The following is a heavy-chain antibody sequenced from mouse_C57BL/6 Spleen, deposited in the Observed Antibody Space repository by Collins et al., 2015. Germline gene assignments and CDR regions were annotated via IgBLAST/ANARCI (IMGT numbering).Heavy chain of an antibody. CDR1: GFSLTSYG. D-gene: IGHD4-1*01. CDR2: IWSGGST. V-gene: IGHV2-2*01. CDR3: ARERTGTYWYFDV. Sequence: QVQLKQSGPGLVQPSQSLSITCTVSGFSLTSYGVHWVRQSPGKGLEWLGVIWSGGSTDYNAAFISRLSISKDNSKSQAFFKMNSLQADDTAIYYCARERTGTYWYFDVWGTGTTVTVSS. J-gene: IGHJ1*03.